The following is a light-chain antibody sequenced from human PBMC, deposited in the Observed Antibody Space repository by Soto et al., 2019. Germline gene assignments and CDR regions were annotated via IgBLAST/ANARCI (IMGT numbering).Light chain of an antibody. CDR1: QSVSIY. CDR2: GAS. V-gene: IGKV1-39*01. Sequence: DIQMTQYPSSLSASVGDRVTITCRASQSVSIYLNWYQQKPGRAPKLLIYGASSLQSGVPSRFSGSGSGTDFTLTISSLQPEDFATYYCQQSYSSPQTFGQGTRMEIK. J-gene: IGKJ1*01. CDR3: QQSYSSPQT.